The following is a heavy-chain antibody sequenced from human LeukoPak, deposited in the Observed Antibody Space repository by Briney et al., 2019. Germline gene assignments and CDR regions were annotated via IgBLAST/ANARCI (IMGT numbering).Heavy chain of an antibody. J-gene: IGHJ4*02. CDR2: INPSGGST. V-gene: IGHV1-46*01. CDR1: GYTFTSYY. Sequence: ASVKVSCKASGYTFTSYYMHWVRQAPGQGLEWMGIINPSGGSTSYAQKFQGRVTMIRDMSTSTVYMELSSLRSEDTAVYYCARVAYDYVWGSYRSPFYYFDYWGQGTLVTVSS. D-gene: IGHD3-16*02. CDR3: ARVAYDYVWGSYRSPFYYFDY.